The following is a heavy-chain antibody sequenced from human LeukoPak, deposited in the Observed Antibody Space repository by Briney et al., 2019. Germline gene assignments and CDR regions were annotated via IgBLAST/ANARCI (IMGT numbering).Heavy chain of an antibody. CDR2: IIPIFGTA. Sequence: GASVKVSCKASGGTFSSYAISWVRQAPGQGLEWMGGIIPIFGTANYAQKFQGRVTITADESTSTAYMELSSLRSEDTAVYYCARRGCSYGYVPFDYWGQGTLVTVSS. CDR1: GGTFSSYA. CDR3: ARRGCSYGYVPFDY. V-gene: IGHV1-69*13. J-gene: IGHJ4*02. D-gene: IGHD5-18*01.